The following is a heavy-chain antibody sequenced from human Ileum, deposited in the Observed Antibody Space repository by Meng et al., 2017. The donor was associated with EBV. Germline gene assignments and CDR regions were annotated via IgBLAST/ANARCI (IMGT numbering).Heavy chain of an antibody. D-gene: IGHD3-22*01. CDR2: TSHSGST. J-gene: IGHJ4*02. CDR1: GGSISRGDW. Sequence: QGQPKESGPGLVKPPETLSLSCGVSGGSISRGDWWSWVRQPPGKGLEWIGETSHSGSTNYSPSLKSRVTISLDKSKNQLSLKLNSVTAADTAVYYCASSDYYRSDYWGQGTLVTVSS. V-gene: IGHV4-4*03. CDR3: ASSDYYRSDY.